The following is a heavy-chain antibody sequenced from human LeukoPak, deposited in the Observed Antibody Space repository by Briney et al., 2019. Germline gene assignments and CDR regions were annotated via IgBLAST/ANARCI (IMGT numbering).Heavy chain of an antibody. V-gene: IGHV3-21*01. Sequence: PGGSLRLSCAASGFTFSSYSRNWVRQAPGKGLEWVSSISSSSSYIYYADSVKGRFTISRDNAKNSLYLQMNSLRAEDTAVYYCARDLDYDILTGYYDYWGQGTLVTVSS. D-gene: IGHD3-9*01. CDR1: GFTFSSYS. CDR3: ARDLDYDILTGYYDY. CDR2: ISSSSSYI. J-gene: IGHJ4*02.